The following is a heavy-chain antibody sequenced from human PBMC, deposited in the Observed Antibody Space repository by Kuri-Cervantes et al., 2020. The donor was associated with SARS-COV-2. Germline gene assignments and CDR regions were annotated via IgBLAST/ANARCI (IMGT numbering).Heavy chain of an antibody. CDR1: GYSISSGYY. Sequence: SETLSLTCTVSGYSISSGYYWGWIRQPPGKGLEWIGSIYHSGSTYYNPSLKSRVTISVDTSKNQFSLKLSSVTAADTAVYYCARSVGALVDYWGQGTLVTVSS. V-gene: IGHV4-38-2*02. CDR3: ARSVGALVDY. D-gene: IGHD1-26*01. CDR2: IYHSGST. J-gene: IGHJ4*02.